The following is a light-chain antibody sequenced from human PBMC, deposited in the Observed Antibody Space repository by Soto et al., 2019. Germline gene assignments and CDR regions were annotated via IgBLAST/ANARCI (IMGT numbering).Light chain of an antibody. V-gene: IGKV3-20*01. CDR1: QSVSSNY. J-gene: IGKJ5*01. CDR3: QQYGSSLSIT. Sequence: EIVLTQSPGTLSLSPGERATLSCRASQSVSSNYFAWYQQKPGQAPRLLIYGASSRATGIPDRFSGSGSGTDFTLTISTPEPEDFAVYYCQQYGSSLSITFGQGTRLEIK. CDR2: GAS.